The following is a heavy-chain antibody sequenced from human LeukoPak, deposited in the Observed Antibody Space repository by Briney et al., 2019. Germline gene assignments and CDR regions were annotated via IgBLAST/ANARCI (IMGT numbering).Heavy chain of an antibody. Sequence: PSETLSLTCTVSGGSISSGDYYWSWIRQPPGEGLEWIGYIHYSGSAYYNPSLKGRGTISIDTSKNQFSLKLSSVTAADTAVYYCARHTDSSGDYDPWGQGTLVTVSS. CDR3: ARHTDSSGDYDP. CDR1: GGSISSGDYY. V-gene: IGHV4-30-4*08. J-gene: IGHJ5*02. D-gene: IGHD3-22*01. CDR2: IHYSGSA.